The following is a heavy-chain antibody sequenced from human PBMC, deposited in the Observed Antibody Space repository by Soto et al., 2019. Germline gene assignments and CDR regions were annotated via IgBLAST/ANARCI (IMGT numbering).Heavy chain of an antibody. CDR1: GFTFSSYS. Sequence: PGGSLRLSCAASGFTFSSYSMNWVRQAPGKGLEWVSYISSSSSTIYYADSVKGRFTISRDNSKNTVYLQMGSLRPEDMAVYYCARRARPDFYYMDVWGKGTTVTVSS. J-gene: IGHJ6*03. V-gene: IGHV3-48*01. D-gene: IGHD6-6*01. CDR3: ARRARPDFYYMDV. CDR2: ISSSSSTI.